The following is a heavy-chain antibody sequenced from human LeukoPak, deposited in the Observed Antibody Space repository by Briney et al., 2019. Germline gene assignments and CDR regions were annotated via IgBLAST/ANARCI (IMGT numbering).Heavy chain of an antibody. J-gene: IGHJ6*02. V-gene: IGHV1-18*01. CDR1: GYTFTTYG. Sequence: ASVKVSCKASGYTFTTYGISWVRQVPGQGLEWMGWISAYNANTNYAQNLQGRVTMTIDTSTSTAYMELRSLRSDDTAVYYCARDSKYFDLPVYGMDVWGQGTTVTVSS. CDR3: ARDSKYFDLPVYGMDV. D-gene: IGHD3-9*01. CDR2: ISAYNANT.